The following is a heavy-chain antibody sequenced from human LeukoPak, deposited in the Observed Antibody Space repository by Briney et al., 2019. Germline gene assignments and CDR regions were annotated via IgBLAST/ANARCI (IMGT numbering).Heavy chain of an antibody. V-gene: IGHV3-33*01. CDR2: IWYDGSNK. CDR3: ARGGRRTYYFDY. CDR1: GFTFSSYG. Sequence: GRSLRLSCAASGFTFSSYGVHWVRQAPGKGLEWVAVIWYDGSNKYYADSVKGRFTISRDNSKNTLYLQMNSLRAEDTAVYYCARGGRRTYYFDYWGQGTLVTVSS. J-gene: IGHJ4*02. D-gene: IGHD3-16*01.